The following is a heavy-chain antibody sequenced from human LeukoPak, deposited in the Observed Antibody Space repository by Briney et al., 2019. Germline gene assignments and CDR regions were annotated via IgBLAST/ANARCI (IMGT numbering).Heavy chain of an antibody. J-gene: IGHJ4*02. CDR1: GFTFSSYA. CDR2: ISYDGSNK. V-gene: IGHV3-30-3*01. CDR3: ARGLRGVIITLGD. D-gene: IGHD3-10*01. Sequence: PGGSLRLSCAASGFTFSSYAMHWVRQAPGKGLEWVAVISYDGSNKYYADSVKGRFTISRDNSKNTLYLQMNRLRAEDTAVYYCARGLRGVIITLGDWGQGTLVTVSS.